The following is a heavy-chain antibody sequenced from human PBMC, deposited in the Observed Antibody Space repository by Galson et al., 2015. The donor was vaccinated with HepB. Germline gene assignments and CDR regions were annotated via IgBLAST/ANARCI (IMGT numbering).Heavy chain of an antibody. J-gene: IGHJ4*02. CDR2: VNPHRGDT. Sequence: WVNPHRGDTNFAQKFQGSVTMTRDTSISTVYMELSSLRSDDTAVYYCARDWDHEGYWYGSGSLDSWGQGTPVTVSS. V-gene: IGHV1-2*04. CDR3: ARDWDHEGYWYGSGSLDS. D-gene: IGHD3-10*01.